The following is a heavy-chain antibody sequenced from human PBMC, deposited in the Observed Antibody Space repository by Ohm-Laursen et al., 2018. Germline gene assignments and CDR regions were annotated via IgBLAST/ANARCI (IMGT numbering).Heavy chain of an antibody. CDR3: ARTSHDSSGYTGANFDY. Sequence: PGTLSLTCAVSGYSINSGHYWGWIRQPPGKGLEWIGSIYHSGSTYYNPSLKSRVTISVDTSKNQFSLKLSSVTAADTAVYYCARTSHDSSGYTGANFDYWGQGTLVTVSS. V-gene: IGHV4-38-2*01. D-gene: IGHD3-22*01. CDR1: GYSINSGHY. J-gene: IGHJ4*02. CDR2: IYHSGST.